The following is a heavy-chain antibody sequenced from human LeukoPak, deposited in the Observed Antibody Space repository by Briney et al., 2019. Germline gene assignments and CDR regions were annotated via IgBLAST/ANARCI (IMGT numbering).Heavy chain of an antibody. J-gene: IGHJ6*03. Sequence: GGSLRLSCAASGFTFSSYGMHWVRQAPGKGLEWVAFIRYDGSNKYYADSVKGRFTISRDNSKNTLYLQMNSLRAEDTAVYYCARDPQGSYYYMDVWGKGTTVTVSS. CDR3: ARDPQGSYYYMDV. V-gene: IGHV3-30*02. CDR2: IRYDGSNK. CDR1: GFTFSSYG.